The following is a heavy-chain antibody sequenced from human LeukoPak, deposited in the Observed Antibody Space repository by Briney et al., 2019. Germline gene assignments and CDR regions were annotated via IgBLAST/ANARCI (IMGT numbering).Heavy chain of an antibody. Sequence: GGSLRLSGAASEFTVSSNYMNWVRQAPGKGLEWVSVIYSGGSTYYADSVKGRVTISRDNSKNTLYLQMNSLRAEDTAVYYCARGSRYYSDSSGYYYFDYWGQGTLVTVSS. CDR1: EFTVSSNY. CDR2: IYSGGST. CDR3: ARGSRYYSDSSGYYYFDY. J-gene: IGHJ4*02. V-gene: IGHV3-53*01. D-gene: IGHD3-22*01.